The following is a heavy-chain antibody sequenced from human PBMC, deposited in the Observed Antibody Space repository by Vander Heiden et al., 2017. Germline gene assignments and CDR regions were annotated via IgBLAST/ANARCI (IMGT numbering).Heavy chain of an antibody. V-gene: IGHV3-23*01. J-gene: IGHJ6*02. CDR3: AKRDQEYSNNYYYYYGMDV. D-gene: IGHD4-4*01. CDR2: ISGSGGST. Sequence: EVQLLESGGGLVQPGVSLSLSCAASGFTFSSYALRWVRQAPGKGLEWVSAISGSGGSTYYADSVKGRFTISRDNSKNTLYLQMNSLRAEDTAVYYCAKRDQEYSNNYYYYYGMDVWGQGTTVTVSS. CDR1: GFTFSSYA.